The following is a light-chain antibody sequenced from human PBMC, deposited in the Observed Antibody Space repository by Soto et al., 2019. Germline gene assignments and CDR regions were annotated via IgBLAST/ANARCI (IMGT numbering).Light chain of an antibody. CDR3: ASYTTGSTLVV. CDR1: RSGLGDYNF. Sequence: QSALTQPASVSGSPGQSITISCTGTRSGLGDYNFVSWYQHYPGQAPKLMIYEVSNRPSGVSNRFSASKSGNTASLTISGLQTEDEADYYCASYTTGSTLVVVGGGTKPTVL. V-gene: IGLV2-14*01. CDR2: EVS. J-gene: IGLJ3*02.